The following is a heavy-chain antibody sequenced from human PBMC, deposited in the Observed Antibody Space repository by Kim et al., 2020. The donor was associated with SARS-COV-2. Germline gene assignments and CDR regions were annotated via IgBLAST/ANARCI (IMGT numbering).Heavy chain of an antibody. J-gene: IGHJ4*02. CDR1: GFKFKNYI. V-gene: IGHV3-48*03. CDR3: ARAPSSGSTIIDS. D-gene: IGHD3-10*01. Sequence: GGSLRLSCVASGFKFKNYIINWVRRAPGKGLEWVSYIGSSATTAYYTDSVRGRFTISRDNARDSVFLQIDTLRVEDTAIYYCARAPSSGSTIIDSWGQGT. CDR2: IGSSATTA.